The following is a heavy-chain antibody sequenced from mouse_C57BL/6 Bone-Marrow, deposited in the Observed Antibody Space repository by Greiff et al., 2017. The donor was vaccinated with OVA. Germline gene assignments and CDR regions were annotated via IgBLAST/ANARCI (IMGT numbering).Heavy chain of an antibody. J-gene: IGHJ3*01. Sequence: QVQLQQPGAELVKPGASVKLSCKASGYTFTSYWMQWVKQRPGQGLEWIGEIDPSDSYTNYNQKFKGKATLTVYTSSSPAYMQLSSMTSEDSAVYYCASAVFAYWGQGTLVTVSA. CDR3: ASAVFAY. CDR2: IDPSDSYT. V-gene: IGHV1-50*01. CDR1: GYTFTSYW.